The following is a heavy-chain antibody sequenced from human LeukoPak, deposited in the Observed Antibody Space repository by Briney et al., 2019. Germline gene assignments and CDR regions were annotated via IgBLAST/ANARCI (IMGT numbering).Heavy chain of an antibody. CDR3: AKEGYSYGDY. CDR1: GFTFSSYA. Sequence: PGGSLRLPCSASGFTFSSYAMSWVRQGPGKGPEWVSAISGSGGSTYYADSVKGRFTISRDNSKNTLYLQMNSLRAEDTAVYYCAKEGYSYGDYWGQGTLVTVSS. V-gene: IGHV3-23*01. D-gene: IGHD5-18*01. CDR2: ISGSGGST. J-gene: IGHJ4*02.